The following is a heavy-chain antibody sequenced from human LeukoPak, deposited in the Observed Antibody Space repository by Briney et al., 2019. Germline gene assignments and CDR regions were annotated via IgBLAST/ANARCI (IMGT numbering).Heavy chain of an antibody. Sequence: GGSLRLSCTVSGFTVSSNSMSWVRQAPGKGLEWVANIKQDGSEKYYVDSVKGRFTISRDNAKNSLYLQMNSLRAEDTAVYYCAIGLWPDYWGQGTLVTVSS. V-gene: IGHV3-7*01. CDR1: GFTVSSNS. J-gene: IGHJ4*02. D-gene: IGHD3-16*01. CDR2: IKQDGSEK. CDR3: AIGLWPDY.